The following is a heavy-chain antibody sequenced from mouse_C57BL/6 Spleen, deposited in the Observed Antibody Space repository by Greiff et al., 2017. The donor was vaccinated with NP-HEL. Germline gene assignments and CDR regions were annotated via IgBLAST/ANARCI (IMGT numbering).Heavy chain of an antibody. CDR2: INPNNGGT. V-gene: IGHV1-18*01. CDR3: ARGHDYDLYAMDY. CDR1: GYTFTDYN. Sequence: EVQLQQSGPELVKPGASVKIPCKASGYTFTDYNMDWVKQSHGKSLEWIGDINPNNGGTNYNQKFKGKATLTVDKSSSTAYLELRSLTSEDTAVYYCARGHDYDLYAMDYWGQGTSVTVSS. J-gene: IGHJ4*01. D-gene: IGHD2-4*01.